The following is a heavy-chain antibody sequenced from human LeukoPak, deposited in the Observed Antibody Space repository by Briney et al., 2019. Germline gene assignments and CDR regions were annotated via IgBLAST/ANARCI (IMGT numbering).Heavy chain of an antibody. D-gene: IGHD2-2*01. J-gene: IGHJ6*03. V-gene: IGHV3-30*02. CDR3: ARDDVVPAALWSYMDV. Sequence: PGGSLRLSCAASGFTFSNYAVHWVRQAPGKGLEWVAFIRYDGSNKYYVDSVKGRFTISRDNSKNTLYLQMNSLRAEDTAVYYCARDDVVPAALWSYMDVWGKGTTVTVSS. CDR1: GFTFSNYA. CDR2: IRYDGSNK.